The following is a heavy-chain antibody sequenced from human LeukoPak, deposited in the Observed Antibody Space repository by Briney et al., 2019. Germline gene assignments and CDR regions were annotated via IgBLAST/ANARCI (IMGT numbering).Heavy chain of an antibody. Sequence: GGSLRLSCAASGFNFDAYAMHWVRHAPGKGLQWISLISADGGSTYYADSVKGRFTISRDNSKNSLYLQMNSLTTEDTAFYYCAKDKAGTIVWYGRWAIGLFDYWGQGALLTVSS. J-gene: IGHJ4*02. CDR1: GFNFDAYA. V-gene: IGHV3-43*02. D-gene: IGHD6-13*01. CDR2: ISADGGST. CDR3: AKDKAGTIVWYGRWAIGLFDY.